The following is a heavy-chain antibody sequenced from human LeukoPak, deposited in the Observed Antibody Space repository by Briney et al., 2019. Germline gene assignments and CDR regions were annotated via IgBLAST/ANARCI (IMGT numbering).Heavy chain of an antibody. D-gene: IGHD2-15*01. Sequence: SETLSLTCTVSGGSISSYYWSWIRQPAGKGREWIGRIYTSGSTNYNPSLKSRVTMSVDTSKNQFSLKLSSVTAADTAVYYCARDSCSGGSCYMYNWFDPWAREPWSPSPQ. J-gene: IGHJ5*02. V-gene: IGHV4-4*07. CDR1: GGSISSYY. CDR2: IYTSGST. CDR3: ARDSCSGGSCYMYNWFDP.